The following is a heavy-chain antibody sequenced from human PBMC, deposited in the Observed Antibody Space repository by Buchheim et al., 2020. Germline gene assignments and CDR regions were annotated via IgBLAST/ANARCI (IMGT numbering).Heavy chain of an antibody. CDR3: AKGGGSGWYGG. Sequence: EVHLSESGGGLVQPGGSLRLSCAASGFTFSSYAMSWVRQAPGKGLEWVSSISGSDYTTYYGDSVKGRFTISRDNAKNTLYLQMNSLRAEDTAVYYCAKGGGSGWYGGWGQGTL. CDR1: GFTFSSYA. J-gene: IGHJ4*02. D-gene: IGHD6-19*01. CDR2: ISGSDYTT. V-gene: IGHV3-23*01.